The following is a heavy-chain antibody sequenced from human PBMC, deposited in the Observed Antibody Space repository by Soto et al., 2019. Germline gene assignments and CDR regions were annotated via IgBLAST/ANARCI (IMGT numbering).Heavy chain of an antibody. CDR2: IIPIFGTT. D-gene: IGHD1-26*01. Sequence: VASVKVSCKASGGIFAAYAFIWVRQAPGQGLEWMGTIIPIFGTTIYAQKFQGRVSITADESTTTAYMELTSLRSEDTAIYYCAKCSYTGSPTNWFDPWGQGTLVTVSS. CDR1: GGIFAAYA. V-gene: IGHV1-69*13. J-gene: IGHJ5*02. CDR3: AKCSYTGSPTNWFDP.